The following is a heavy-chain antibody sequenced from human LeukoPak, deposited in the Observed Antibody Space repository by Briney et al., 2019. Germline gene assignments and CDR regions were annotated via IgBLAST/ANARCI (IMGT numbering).Heavy chain of an antibody. D-gene: IGHD3-10*01. Sequence: GGSLRLSCAASGFTFSTYSMNWVRQAPGKGLEFVSAISRSGGSTYYADSVKGRFTISRDNSKNTLYLQMNSLRAEDTAVYYCAKGPGITMVRGVIRYFDYWGQGTLVTVSS. CDR3: AKGPGITMVRGVIRYFDY. CDR2: ISRSGGST. V-gene: IGHV3-23*01. CDR1: GFTFSTYS. J-gene: IGHJ4*02.